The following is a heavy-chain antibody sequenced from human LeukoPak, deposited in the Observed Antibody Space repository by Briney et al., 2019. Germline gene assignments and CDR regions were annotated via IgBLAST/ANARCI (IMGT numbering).Heavy chain of an antibody. Sequence: ASVKVSCKASGYTFTGYYMHWVRQAPGQGLEWMGWINPNSGGTNYAQKFQGRVTMTRDTSISTAYMELSRLRSDDTAVYYCARDDFWSGSTDYWGQGTLVTVSS. D-gene: IGHD3-3*01. CDR1: GYTFTGYY. V-gene: IGHV1-2*02. J-gene: IGHJ4*02. CDR3: ARDDFWSGSTDY. CDR2: INPNSGGT.